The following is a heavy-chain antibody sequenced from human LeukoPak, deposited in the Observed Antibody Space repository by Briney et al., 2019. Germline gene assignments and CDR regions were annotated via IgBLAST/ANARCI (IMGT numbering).Heavy chain of an antibody. CDR1: GFTVSSNY. CDR2: IYSGGST. J-gene: IGHJ4*02. CDR3: AKEGYYSGRYYFDY. V-gene: IGHV3-53*01. Sequence: PGGSLRLSCAASGFTVSSNYMSWVRQAPGKGLEWVSIIYSGGSTYYTDSVKGRFTISRDNSKNTLYLQMNSLRADDTAVYYCAKEGYYSGRYYFDYWGQGTLVTVSS. D-gene: IGHD6-19*01.